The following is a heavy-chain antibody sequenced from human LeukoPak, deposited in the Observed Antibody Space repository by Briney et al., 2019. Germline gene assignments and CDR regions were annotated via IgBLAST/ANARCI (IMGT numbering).Heavy chain of an antibody. Sequence: PSETLSLTCTVSGYSISSAYYWGWIRQPPGKGLEWIGSIYHSGSTNYNPSLKSRVTISVDTSKNQFSLKLSSVTAADTAVYYCATSITRTTYAFDIWGQGTMVTVSS. CDR3: ATSITRTTYAFDI. CDR2: IYHSGST. J-gene: IGHJ3*02. D-gene: IGHD1-7*01. V-gene: IGHV4-38-2*02. CDR1: GYSISSAYY.